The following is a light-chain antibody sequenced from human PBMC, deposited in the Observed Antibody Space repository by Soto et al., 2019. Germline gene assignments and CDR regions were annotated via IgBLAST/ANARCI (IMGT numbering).Light chain of an antibody. CDR1: LSVANY. J-gene: IGKJ2*01. CDR3: QQSYSTRYT. CDR2: AAS. V-gene: IGKV1-39*01. Sequence: DIQMTQSPSSLSASVGDRVTITCRANLSVANYLHWYQQKSGRVPKLLIYAASNLQRGVPSRFSGGGSGTDFNLTISSLQPGDSATYYCQQSYSTRYTFGQGTKLEIK.